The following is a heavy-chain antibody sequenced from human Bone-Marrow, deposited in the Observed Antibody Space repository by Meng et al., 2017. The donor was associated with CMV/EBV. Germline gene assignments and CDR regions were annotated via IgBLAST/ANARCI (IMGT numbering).Heavy chain of an antibody. Sequence: SVKVSCKASGFTFTSSAVQWVRQARGQRLEWIGWIVVGSGNTNYAQKFQERVTITRDMSTSTAYMELSSLRSEDMAVYYCAADQFLGGSYTYFDNWGQGTLVTVSS. V-gene: IGHV1-58*01. CDR1: GFTFTSSA. J-gene: IGHJ4*02. CDR2: IVVGSGNT. D-gene: IGHD1-26*01. CDR3: AADQFLGGSYTYFDN.